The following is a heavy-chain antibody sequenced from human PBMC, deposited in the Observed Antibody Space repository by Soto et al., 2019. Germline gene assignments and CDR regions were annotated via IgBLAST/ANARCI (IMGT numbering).Heavy chain of an antibody. CDR3: ASAGYGSVSYFAS. V-gene: IGHV4-59*01. J-gene: IGHJ5*01. CDR1: GDSISSYC. Sequence: PSETLSLTCTISGDSISSYCWSWIRQPPGKGLEWIGYIFKTGSTNYNPSLKSRLTISVDTSRNQFSLKLSSMTAADTAVYYCASAGYGSVSYFASWGQGSPVTVSS. D-gene: IGHD3-10*01. CDR2: IFKTGST.